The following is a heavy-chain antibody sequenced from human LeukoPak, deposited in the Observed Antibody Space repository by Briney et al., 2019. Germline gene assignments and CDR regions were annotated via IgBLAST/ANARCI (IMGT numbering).Heavy chain of an antibody. Sequence: GRSLRLSCAASGFTFSSYGMHWVRQAPGKGLEWVAIISSDGSNKYYADSVKGRFTISRDNSKNTLYLQMNSLRAEDTAVYYCAKEGDYEALHLWGRGTLVTVSS. V-gene: IGHV3-30*18. J-gene: IGHJ2*01. CDR1: GFTFSSYG. D-gene: IGHD3-22*01. CDR3: AKEGDYEALHL. CDR2: ISSDGSNK.